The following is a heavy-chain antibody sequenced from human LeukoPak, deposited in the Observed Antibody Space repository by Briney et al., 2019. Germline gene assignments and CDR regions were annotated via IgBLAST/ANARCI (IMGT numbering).Heavy chain of an antibody. Sequence: ASVKVSCKASDYTFTSYGISWVRQAPGQGLEWMGWISAYNGNTNYAQKLQGRVTMTTDTSTSTAYMELRSLRSDDTAVYYCARDLGSGIVVVPAAPFDYWGQGTLVTVSS. CDR2: ISAYNGNT. J-gene: IGHJ4*02. CDR1: DYTFTSYG. V-gene: IGHV1-18*01. D-gene: IGHD2-2*01. CDR3: ARDLGSGIVVVPAAPFDY.